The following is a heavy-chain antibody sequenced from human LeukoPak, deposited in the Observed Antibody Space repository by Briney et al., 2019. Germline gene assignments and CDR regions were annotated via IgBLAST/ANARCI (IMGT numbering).Heavy chain of an antibody. CDR1: GGSISSGRYC. D-gene: IGHD2-8*02. CDR2: IYSSGST. V-gene: IGHV4-61*02. CDR3: ASPDLVGGDAFDI. Sequence: SETLSLTCTVSGGSISSGRYCWSWIRQPAGKGLEWIGRIYSSGSTNYNPSLKSRVTISVDTSKNQFSLKLSSVTAADTAVYYCASPDLVGGDAFDIWGQGTMVTVSS. J-gene: IGHJ3*02.